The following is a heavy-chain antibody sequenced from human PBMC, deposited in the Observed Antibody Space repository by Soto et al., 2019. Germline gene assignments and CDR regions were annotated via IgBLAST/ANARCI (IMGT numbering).Heavy chain of an antibody. Sequence: ASVKVSCKASGYTFTSYGISWVRQAPGQGLEWMGWISAYNGNTNYAQNLQGRVTFTRDTVATTVYMELTSLTSEDSAVYYCARDQSGIGWYVDWFDPWGQGTLVTVSS. J-gene: IGHJ5*02. CDR3: ARDQSGIGWYVDWFDP. V-gene: IGHV1-18*01. CDR1: GYTFTSYG. CDR2: ISAYNGNT. D-gene: IGHD6-19*01.